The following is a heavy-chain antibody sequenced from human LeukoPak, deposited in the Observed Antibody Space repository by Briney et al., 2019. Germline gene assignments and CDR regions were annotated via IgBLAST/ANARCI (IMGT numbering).Heavy chain of an antibody. CDR3: AKEWAQYYYSSGYYLVY. J-gene: IGHJ4*02. CDR1: GFTLCSYG. Sequence: PGGSLRLSRAAPGFTLCSYGMHGVRQAPGKGLEWVAVISYDGSNKYYADSVKGRFTISRDNSKNTLYVQMNSLRAQDTAVYYCAKEWAQYYYSSGYYLVYWGEG. D-gene: IGHD3-22*01. V-gene: IGHV3-30*18. CDR2: ISYDGSNK.